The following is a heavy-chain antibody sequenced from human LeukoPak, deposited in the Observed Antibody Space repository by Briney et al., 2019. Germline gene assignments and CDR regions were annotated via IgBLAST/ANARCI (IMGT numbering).Heavy chain of an antibody. Sequence: ASVKVSCKASGYTFTGYYMHWVRQAPGQGLEWMGWINPNSGGTNYAQKFQGRVTMTRDTSISTAYMELSRLRSDDTAVYYCARATGRIAARPGGLTYWGQGTLVTVSS. V-gene: IGHV1-2*02. CDR2: INPNSGGT. D-gene: IGHD6-6*01. CDR1: GYTFTGYY. J-gene: IGHJ4*02. CDR3: ARATGRIAARPGGLTY.